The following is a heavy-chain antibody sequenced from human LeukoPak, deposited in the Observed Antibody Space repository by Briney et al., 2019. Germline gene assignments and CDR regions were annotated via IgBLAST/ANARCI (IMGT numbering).Heavy chain of an antibody. V-gene: IGHV3-49*03. Sequence: GGSLRLSCTASGFTFGDYAMSWFRQAPGKGLEWVGFIRSKAYGGTTEYAASVKGRFTISRDDSKSIAYLQMNSLKTEGTAVYYCTRGELGLPLAYYYYGMDVWGQGTTVTVSS. CDR3: TRGELGLPLAYYYYGMDV. CDR2: IRSKAYGGTT. D-gene: IGHD3-10*01. CDR1: GFTFGDYA. J-gene: IGHJ6*02.